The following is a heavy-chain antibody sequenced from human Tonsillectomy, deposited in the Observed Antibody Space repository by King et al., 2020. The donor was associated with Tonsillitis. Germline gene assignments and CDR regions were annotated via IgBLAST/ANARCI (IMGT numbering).Heavy chain of an antibody. J-gene: IGHJ5*01. CDR3: AHSTSNVFWVDS. V-gene: IGHV3-30*02. D-gene: IGHD2-8*01. CDR2: VRFDGSIR. CDR1: GFIFGSFD. Sequence: VQLVESGGGVVQPGGSLRLSCETSGFIFGSFDMHWIRQSPGGGLQWVGFVRFDGSIRLYEGSVRGRFTNVKDDSKSTVYLQMNNLRSEDTAIYYCAHSTSNVFWVDSWGQGSLVTVSS.